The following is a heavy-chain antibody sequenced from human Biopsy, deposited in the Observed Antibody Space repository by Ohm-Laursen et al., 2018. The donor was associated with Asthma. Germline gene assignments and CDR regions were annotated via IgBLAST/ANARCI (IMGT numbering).Heavy chain of an antibody. CDR2: HDHEEGGT. J-gene: IGHJ4*02. CDR3: ASDFPKDYVRYNFQF. CDR1: GGMFGNYA. D-gene: IGHD4-17*01. Sequence: ASVKVSCKSSGGMFGNYAISWVRQAPGLGLEWMGGHDHEEGGTVNARRFQGRVTMTEDTSTDTAYMELSSLSSDDTAVYYCASDFPKDYVRYNFQFWGQGTLVTVSS. V-gene: IGHV1-24*01.